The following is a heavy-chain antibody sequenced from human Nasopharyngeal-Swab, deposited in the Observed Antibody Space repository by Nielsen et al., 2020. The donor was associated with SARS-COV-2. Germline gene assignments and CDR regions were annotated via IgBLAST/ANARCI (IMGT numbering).Heavy chain of an antibody. D-gene: IGHD3-22*01. CDR2: IQQDGREK. CDR3: AGDPGFGYYYDSSGYYDY. Sequence: GESLKISCAASCFTFSSYLMSWVRQAPGKGLEWVANIQQDGREKYYVDSVKGRFTSSSDNAKNSLYLQMNSLRAEDTAVYYCAGDPGFGYYYDSSGYYDYWGQGTLVTVSS. J-gene: IGHJ4*02. V-gene: IGHV3-7*01. CDR1: CFTFSSYL.